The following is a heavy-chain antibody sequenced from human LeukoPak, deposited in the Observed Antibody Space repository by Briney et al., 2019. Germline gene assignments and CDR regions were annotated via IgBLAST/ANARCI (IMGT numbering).Heavy chain of an antibody. CDR1: GFTFSSYA. D-gene: IGHD5-18*01. V-gene: IGHV3-23*01. J-gene: IGHJ4*02. CDR3: AKLSEQWIQLSKRVDY. CDR2: ISSSSGST. Sequence: GGSLRLSCAASGFTFSSYAISWVRRAPGKGLESFTGISSSSGSTHYADSVTGRFTISRDNSKNTLYLKINSLRAEDTAVYYCAKLSEQWIQLSKRVDYWGQGTLVTVSS.